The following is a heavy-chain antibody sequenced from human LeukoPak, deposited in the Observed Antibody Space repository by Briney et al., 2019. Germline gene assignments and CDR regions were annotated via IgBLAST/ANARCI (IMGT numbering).Heavy chain of an antibody. CDR1: GFTSSTYW. Sequence: GGSLRLSCAASGFTSSTYWMKWVRQAPGKGLEWVANIKQDGSEKYYVDSVKGRFTISRDNAKNSLYLQMNSLRAEDTAVYYCARWFVTKAFDIWGQGTMVTVSS. V-gene: IGHV3-7*03. J-gene: IGHJ3*02. CDR3: ARWFVTKAFDI. CDR2: IKQDGSEK. D-gene: IGHD2/OR15-2a*01.